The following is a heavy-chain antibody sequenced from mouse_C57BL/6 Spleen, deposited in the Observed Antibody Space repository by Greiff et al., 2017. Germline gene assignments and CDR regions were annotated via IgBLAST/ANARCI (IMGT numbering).Heavy chain of an antibody. CDR2: ISSGSSTI. CDR1: GFTFSDYG. D-gene: IGHD1-1*01. J-gene: IGHJ2*01. V-gene: IGHV5-17*01. Sequence: EVMLVESGGGLVKPGGSLKLSCAASGFTFSDYGMHWVRQAPEKGLEWVAYISSGSSTIYYADTVKGRFTISRDNAKNTLFLQMTSLRSEDTAMYYCARIYGSSFYYFDYWGQGTTLTVSS. CDR3: ARIYGSSFYYFDY.